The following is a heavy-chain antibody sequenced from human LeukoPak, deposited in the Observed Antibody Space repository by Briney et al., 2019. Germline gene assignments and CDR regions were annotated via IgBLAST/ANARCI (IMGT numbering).Heavy chain of an antibody. CDR2: ISGSGGST. Sequence: GGSLRLSCAAPGFTFSSYAMSWVRQAPGKGLEWVSAISGSGGSTYYADSVKGRFTISRDNSKNTLYLQMNSLRAEDTAVYYCAKDKGTYSSGWYAYDAFDIWGQGTMVTVSS. V-gene: IGHV3-23*01. J-gene: IGHJ3*02. D-gene: IGHD6-19*01. CDR1: GFTFSSYA. CDR3: AKDKGTYSSGWYAYDAFDI.